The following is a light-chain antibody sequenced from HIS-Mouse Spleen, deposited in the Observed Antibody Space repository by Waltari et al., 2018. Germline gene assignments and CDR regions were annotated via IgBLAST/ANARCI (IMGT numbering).Light chain of an antibody. V-gene: IGLV4-69*01. CDR2: LNSDGSH. Sequence: QLVLTQSPSASASLGASVKLTCTLSSGHSSYAIAWHQQQPEKGPRYLMKLNSDGSHSKGDGIPDRFSGSNSGNTATLTISGTQAMDEADYYCQAWDSSTDVVFGGGTKLTVL. J-gene: IGLJ2*01. CDR3: QAWDSSTDVV. CDR1: SGHSSYA.